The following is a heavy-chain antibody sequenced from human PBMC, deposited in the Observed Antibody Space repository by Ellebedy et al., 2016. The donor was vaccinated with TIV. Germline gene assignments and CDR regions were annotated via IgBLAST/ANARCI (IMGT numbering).Heavy chain of an antibody. Sequence: SETLSLXXTVSGGSISSYYWTWIRQPPGKGLEWIGYIYYSGSTNYNPSLKSRVTISVDTSINQFSLKLTSVTAADTALYFCARGRTSTVTNAMYFDYWGQGSLISVSS. CDR1: GGSISSYY. D-gene: IGHD4-17*01. CDR2: IYYSGST. J-gene: IGHJ4*02. CDR3: ARGRTSTVTNAMYFDY. V-gene: IGHV4-59*08.